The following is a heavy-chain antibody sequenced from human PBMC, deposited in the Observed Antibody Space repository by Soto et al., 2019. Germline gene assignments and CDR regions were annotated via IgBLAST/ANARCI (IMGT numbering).Heavy chain of an antibody. CDR2: ISYDGSNK. D-gene: IGHD2-2*01. CDR3: AKDIVVVPAAIPWHGDYVGYYYGMDV. V-gene: IGHV3-30*18. Sequence: LRLSCAASGFTFSSYGMHWVRQAPGKGLEWVAVISYDGSNKYYADSVKGRFTISRDNSKNTLYLQMNSLRAEDTAVYYCAKDIVVVPAAIPWHGDYVGYYYGMDVWGQGTTVTVSS. CDR1: GFTFSSYG. J-gene: IGHJ6*02.